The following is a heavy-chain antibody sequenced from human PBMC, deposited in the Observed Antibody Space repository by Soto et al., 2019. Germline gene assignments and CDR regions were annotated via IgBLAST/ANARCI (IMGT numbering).Heavy chain of an antibody. D-gene: IGHD1-26*01. CDR2: INPSGGST. V-gene: IGHV1-46*01. Sequence: ASVKVSCKASGYTFTSYYMHWVRQAPGQGLEWMGIINPSGGSTSYAQKFQGRVTMTRDTSTSTVYMELNSLRAEDTAVYYCAKDRGASGLWELLIYYYYGMDVWGQGTTVTVSS. CDR3: AKDRGASGLWELLIYYYYGMDV. CDR1: GYTFTSYY. J-gene: IGHJ6*02.